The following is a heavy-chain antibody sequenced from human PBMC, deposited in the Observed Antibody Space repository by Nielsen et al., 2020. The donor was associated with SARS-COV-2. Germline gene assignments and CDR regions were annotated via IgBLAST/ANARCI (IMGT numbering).Heavy chain of an antibody. CDR1: GGPISSYY. J-gene: IGHJ5*02. CDR3: ARENYYASGSYYVNYFDP. V-gene: IGHV4-59*01. Sequence: SETLSLTCTVSGGPISSYYWSWIRQPPGKGLEWIGYVTHSGSTNYNPSLRSRVTVSETTSKGKFFLTLTSVTAADTAVYYCARENYYASGSYYVNYFDPWGQGILVTVSS. D-gene: IGHD3-10*01. CDR2: VTHSGST.